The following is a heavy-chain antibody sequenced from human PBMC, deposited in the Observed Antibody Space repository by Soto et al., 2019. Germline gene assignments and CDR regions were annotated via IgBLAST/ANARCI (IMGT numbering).Heavy chain of an antibody. Sequence: SVKVSCKASGGTFSSYAISWVRQAPGQGLEWMGGIIPIFGTANYAQKFQGRVTITADKSTSTAYMELSSLRSEDTAVYYCARPVVDDNWFDPWGQGTLVTVSS. D-gene: IGHD2-15*01. CDR2: IIPIFGTA. CDR1: GGTFSSYA. V-gene: IGHV1-69*06. J-gene: IGHJ5*02. CDR3: ARPVVDDNWFDP.